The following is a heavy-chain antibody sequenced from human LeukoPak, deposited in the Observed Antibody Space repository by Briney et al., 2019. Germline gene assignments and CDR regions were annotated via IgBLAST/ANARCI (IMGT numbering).Heavy chain of an antibody. J-gene: IGHJ3*02. CDR2: ISSSGSTI. Sequence: GGSLRPSCAASGFTFSDYYMSWIRQAPGKGLEWVSYISSSGSTIYYADSVKGRFTISRDNAKNSLYLQMNSLRAEDTAVYYCARSYDFWSGYYPQGAFDIWGQGTMVTVSS. CDR1: GFTFSDYY. D-gene: IGHD3-3*01. V-gene: IGHV3-11*04. CDR3: ARSYDFWSGYYPQGAFDI.